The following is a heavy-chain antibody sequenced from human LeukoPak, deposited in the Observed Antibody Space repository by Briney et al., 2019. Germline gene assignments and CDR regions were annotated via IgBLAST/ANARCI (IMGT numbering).Heavy chain of an antibody. CDR2: LSTSSTHI. CDR1: GFKFSYYC. CDR3: ATISLTYSDYDLGFFDS. J-gene: IGHJ4*02. V-gene: IGHV3-21*01. D-gene: IGHD5-12*01. Sequence: GGSLRLSCCASGFKFSYYCMNLVRPTPGKGMEWVSSLSTSSTHIYYADSVKGRFTITRDNAKNSLFLQMNSLRAEDTAVYYCATISLTYSDYDLGFFDSWGQGALVTVSS.